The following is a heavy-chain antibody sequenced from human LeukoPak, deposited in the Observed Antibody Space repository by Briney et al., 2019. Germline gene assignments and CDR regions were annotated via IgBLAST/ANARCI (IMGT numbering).Heavy chain of an antibody. V-gene: IGHV4-38-2*01. CDR3: ARHVYYYYYYMDV. J-gene: IGHJ6*03. CDR1: EYSISSGYY. Sequence: PSETLSLTCAVSEYSISSGYYWGWIRQPPGKGLVWIGSIYNSGSTYYNPSLKSRVTISVDTSKNQFSLKLTSVTAADTAMYYCARHVYYYYYYMDVWGKGTTVTVSS. CDR2: IYNSGST.